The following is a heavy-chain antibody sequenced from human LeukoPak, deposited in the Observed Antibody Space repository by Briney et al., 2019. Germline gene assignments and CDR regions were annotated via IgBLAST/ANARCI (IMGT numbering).Heavy chain of an antibody. CDR1: GGTFTSYA. CDR3: ARGVVGATTGAYSFDY. Sequence: SVKVSCKASGGTFTSYAISWVRQAPGQGLEWMGGIIPIFGTANYAQKFQGRVTIIADESTSTAYMELSSLRSEDTAVYYCARGVVGATTGAYSFDYWGRGTLVTVSS. J-gene: IGHJ4*02. D-gene: IGHD1-26*01. CDR2: IIPIFGTA. V-gene: IGHV1-69*13.